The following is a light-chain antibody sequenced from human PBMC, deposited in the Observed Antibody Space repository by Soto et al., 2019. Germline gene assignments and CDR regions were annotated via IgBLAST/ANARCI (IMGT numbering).Light chain of an antibody. CDR3: ETWDTNTRV. V-gene: IGLV4-60*02. J-gene: IGLJ1*01. CDR1: SGHSTYI. CDR2: LEGSGSY. Sequence: QPVLAQSSSASASLGSSVKLTCTLSSGHSTYIIAWHQQQPGKAPRYLMNLEGSGSYNKGSGAPDRFSGSSSGADRYLTISNLQFEDEADYYCETWDTNTRVFGTGTKLTVL.